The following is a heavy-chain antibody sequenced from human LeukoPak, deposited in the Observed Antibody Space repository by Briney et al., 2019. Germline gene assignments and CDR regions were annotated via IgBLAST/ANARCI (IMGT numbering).Heavy chain of an antibody. CDR3: ARSWPHYYYYGMDV. J-gene: IGHJ6*02. V-gene: IGHV1-8*01. CDR1: GYTSTSYD. Sequence: VASVKVSCKASGYTSTSYDINWVRQATGQGLEWMGWMNPNSGNTGYAQKFQGRVTMTRNTSISTAYMELSSLRSEDTAVYYCARSWPHYYYYGMDVWGQGTTVTVSS. CDR2: MNPNSGNT.